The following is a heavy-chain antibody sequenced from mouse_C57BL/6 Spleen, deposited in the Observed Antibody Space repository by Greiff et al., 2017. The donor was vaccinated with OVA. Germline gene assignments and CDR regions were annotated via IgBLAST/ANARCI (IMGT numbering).Heavy chain of an antibody. CDR2: IDPETGGT. D-gene: IGHD2-3*01. CDR1: GYTFTDYE. J-gene: IGHJ2*01. V-gene: IGHV1-15*01. CDR3: TTGDGPDFDY. Sequence: SGAELVRPGASVTLSCKASGYTFTDYEMHWVKQTPVHGLEWIGAIDPETGGTAYNQKFKGKAILTADKSSSTAYMELRSLTSEDSAVYYCTTGDGPDFDYWGQGTTLTVSS.